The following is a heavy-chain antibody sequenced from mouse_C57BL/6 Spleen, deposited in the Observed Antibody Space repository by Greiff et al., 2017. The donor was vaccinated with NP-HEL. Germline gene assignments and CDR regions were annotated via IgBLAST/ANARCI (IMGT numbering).Heavy chain of an antibody. CDR1: GYTFTDYY. CDR2: INPNNGGT. CDR3: ARRYGSRYYAMDY. Sequence: EVQLQQSGPELVKPGASVKISCKASGYTFTDYYMNWVKQSHGKSLEWIGDINPNNGGTSYNQKFKGKATLTVDKSSSTAYMELRSLTSEDSAVYYCARRYGSRYYAMDYWGQGTSVTVSS. V-gene: IGHV1-26*01. D-gene: IGHD1-1*01. J-gene: IGHJ4*01.